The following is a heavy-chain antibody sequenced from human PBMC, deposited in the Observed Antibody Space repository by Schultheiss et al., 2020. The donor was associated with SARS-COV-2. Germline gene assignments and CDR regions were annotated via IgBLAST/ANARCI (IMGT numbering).Heavy chain of an antibody. Sequence: GGSLRLSCAASGFTVSSNYMSWVRQAPGKGLEWVSVIYSGGSTYYADSVKGRFTISRDNSKNTLYLQMNSLRAEDTAVYYCARVVIPYNWFDPWGQGTLVTVSS. J-gene: IGHJ5*02. CDR1: GFTVSSNY. V-gene: IGHV3-66*01. CDR3: ARVVIPYNWFDP. CDR2: IYSGGST. D-gene: IGHD3-16*02.